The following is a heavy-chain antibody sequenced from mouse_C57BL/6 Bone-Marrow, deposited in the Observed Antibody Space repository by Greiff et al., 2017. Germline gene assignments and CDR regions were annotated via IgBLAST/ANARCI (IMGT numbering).Heavy chain of an antibody. CDR3: ARGGGTKYFDV. Sequence: QVQLKQPGAELVRPGSSVKLSCKASGYTFTSYWMDWVKQRPGQGLEWIGNIYPSDSETHYNQKFKDKATLTVDKSSSTAYMQLSSLTSEDSAVYYCARGGGTKYFDVWGTGTTVTVSS. CDR2: IYPSDSET. V-gene: IGHV1-61*01. J-gene: IGHJ1*03. D-gene: IGHD4-1*01. CDR1: GYTFTSYW.